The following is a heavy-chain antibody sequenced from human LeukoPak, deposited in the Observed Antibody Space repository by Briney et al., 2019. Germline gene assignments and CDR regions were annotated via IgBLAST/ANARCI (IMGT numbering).Heavy chain of an antibody. CDR2: INPSGGST. CDR1: GYTFTSYY. D-gene: IGHD4-11*01. J-gene: IGHJ4*02. Sequence: GASVKVSCKASGYTFTSYYMHWVRQAPGQGLEWMGIINPSGGSTSYAQKFQGRVTMTRDMSTSTVYMELSSLRSEDTAVYYCAREGPVTMFDYWGQGTLVTVSS. CDR3: AREGPVTMFDY. V-gene: IGHV1-46*01.